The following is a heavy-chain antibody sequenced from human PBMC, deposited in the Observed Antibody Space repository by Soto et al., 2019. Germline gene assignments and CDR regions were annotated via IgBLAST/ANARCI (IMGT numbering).Heavy chain of an antibody. CDR3: ARGAEYQVLSRDYFYGMDV. CDR1: TFTLSTYG. CDR2: ISYDGNNK. V-gene: IGHV3-30*03. Sequence: QVQLVESGGGVVQPGRSLRLSCAASTFTLSTYGMHWVRQAPGKGLEWVAVISYDGNNKYYADSVKGRFTISGDNSRNTLSLQMNSLTTEDTAVYYCARGAEYQVLSRDYFYGMDVWGQGIMVTVSS. J-gene: IGHJ6*02. D-gene: IGHD2-2*01.